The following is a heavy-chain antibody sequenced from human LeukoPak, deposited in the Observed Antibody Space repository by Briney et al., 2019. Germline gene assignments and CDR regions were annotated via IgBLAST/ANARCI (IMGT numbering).Heavy chain of an antibody. D-gene: IGHD3-22*01. V-gene: IGHV3-21*01. CDR3: ARDLFDYDSSGRFGY. Sequence: GGSLRLSCGASGFTFSTYGMTWVRQAPGKGLEWVSSISSSSSYIYYADSVKGRFTISRDDAKNSLSLQMNSLRAEDTAVYYCARDLFDYDSSGRFGYWGQGTLVTVSS. CDR2: ISSSSSYI. J-gene: IGHJ4*02. CDR1: GFTFSTYG.